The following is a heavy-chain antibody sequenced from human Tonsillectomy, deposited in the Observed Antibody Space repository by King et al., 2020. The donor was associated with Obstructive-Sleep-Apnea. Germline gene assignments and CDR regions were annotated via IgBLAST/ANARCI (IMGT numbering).Heavy chain of an antibody. V-gene: IGHV3-30*04. J-gene: IGHJ6*02. CDR2: ISYDGNTK. D-gene: IGHD6-13*01. CDR1: GFTFSGYA. Sequence: QLQESGGGVVQPGRSLRLSCVASGFTFSGYAMDWVRQAPGKGLEWVAVISYDGNTKYYADSVKGRFTISRDNSKKTLYLQKNSLRADDTAVYFCAKDPGRLSIAPAVDYYYGMDVWGHGTTVSVSS. CDR3: AKDPGRLSIAPAVDYYYGMDV.